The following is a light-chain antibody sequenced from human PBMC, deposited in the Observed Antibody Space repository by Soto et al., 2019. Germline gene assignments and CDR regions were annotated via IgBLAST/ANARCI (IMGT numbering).Light chain of an antibody. V-gene: IGLV4-69*01. CDR1: SGHSNYA. J-gene: IGLJ2*01. CDR2: LNRDGSH. Sequence: QSVLTQSPSASASLGASVKLTCTLSSGHSNYAIAWHQQQPEKGPRYLMKLNRDGSHSKGDGIPSRFSGSSSGAERHLTISSLDDDDEADYCCQTVGTGIVIFGGGTKLTVL. CDR3: QTVGTGIVI.